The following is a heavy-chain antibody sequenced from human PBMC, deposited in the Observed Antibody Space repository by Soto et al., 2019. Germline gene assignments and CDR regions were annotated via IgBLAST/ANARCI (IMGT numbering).Heavy chain of an antibody. D-gene: IGHD3-16*02. CDR3: ASGYYDYVWGSYRTLDY. CDR1: GGSISSGDYY. Sequence: QVQLQESGPGLVKPSQTLSLTCTVSGGSISSGDYYWSWIRQPPGKGLEWIGYIYYSGSTYYNPSLKSRVIISVDTSKNQFSRKLSSVTAADTAVYYCASGYYDYVWGSYRTLDYWGQGTLVTVSS. J-gene: IGHJ4*02. V-gene: IGHV4-30-4*01. CDR2: IYYSGST.